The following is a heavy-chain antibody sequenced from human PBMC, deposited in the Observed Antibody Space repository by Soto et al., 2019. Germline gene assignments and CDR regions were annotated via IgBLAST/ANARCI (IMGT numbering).Heavy chain of an antibody. CDR2: TYYSGST. D-gene: IGHD2-21*02. CDR3: ARALSSPTVVTPTFFDY. CDR1: DGSISSGGYY. V-gene: IGHV4-31*03. J-gene: IGHJ4*02. Sequence: SQTLSLTCTVSDGSISSGGYYWSWIRQHPGKGLEWIGYTYYSGSTYYNPSLKSRVTISVDTSKNQFSLQLNSVTPEDTAVYFCARALSSPTVVTPTFFDYWGLGTLVTVSS.